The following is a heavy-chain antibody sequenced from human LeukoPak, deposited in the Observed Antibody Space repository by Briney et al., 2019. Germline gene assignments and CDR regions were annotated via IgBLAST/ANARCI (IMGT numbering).Heavy chain of an antibody. D-gene: IGHD3-10*01. J-gene: IGHJ5*02. CDR2: INHSGST. CDR1: DVSFSGFY. CDR3: ARGVRRTTMIRGGHPYSWFDP. Sequence: PSETLSLTCAVYDVSFSGFYWSWIRQPPGKGLEWIGEINHSGSTNQNPSLKSRVTISVDTSKNQLSLKLGSVTAADTAVYYCARGVRRTTMIRGGHPYSWFDPWGQGTLVTVSS. V-gene: IGHV4-34*01.